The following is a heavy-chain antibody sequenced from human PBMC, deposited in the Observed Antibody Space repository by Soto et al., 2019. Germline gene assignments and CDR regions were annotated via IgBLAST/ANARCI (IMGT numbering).Heavy chain of an antibody. CDR3: ARGVTLVRGVIHTPYFDY. V-gene: IGHV4-34*01. J-gene: IGHJ4*02. CDR1: GGSFSGYY. D-gene: IGHD3-10*01. CDR2: IYYSGST. Sequence: SETLSLTCAVYGGSFSGYYWTWIRQPPGKGLEWIGSIYYSGSTYYNPSLKGRVTISVDTSKNQFSLKLSSVTAADTAVYYCARGVTLVRGVIHTPYFDYWGQGALVTVSS.